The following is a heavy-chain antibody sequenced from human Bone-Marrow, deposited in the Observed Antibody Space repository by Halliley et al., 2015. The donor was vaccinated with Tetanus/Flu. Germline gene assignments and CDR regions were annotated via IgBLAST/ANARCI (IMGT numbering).Heavy chain of an antibody. CDR3: ARSSSWYSKHDY. J-gene: IGHJ4*02. Sequence: LGGIGYIYYSGSTYYNPSLKSRVTISVDTSKNQFSLKLSSVTAADTAVYYCARSSSWYSKHDYWGQGTLVTVSS. D-gene: IGHD6-13*01. V-gene: IGHV4-30-4*01. CDR2: IYYSGST.